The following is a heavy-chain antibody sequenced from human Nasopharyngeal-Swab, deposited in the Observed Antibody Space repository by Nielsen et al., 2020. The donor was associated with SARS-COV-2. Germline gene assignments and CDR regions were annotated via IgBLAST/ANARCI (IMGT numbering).Heavy chain of an antibody. V-gene: IGHV3-33*01. D-gene: IGHD1-1*01. CDR1: GFTFSSYG. J-gene: IGHJ4*02. CDR3: AGAPRGPTGPPFDY. CDR2: IWSDGSNK. Sequence: GGSLRLSCAASGFTFSSYGMHWVRQAPGKGLEWVAVIWSDGSNKYYADSVKGRFTISRDNSKNTLFLQMDSLTAEDTAVYYCAGAPRGPTGPPFDYWGQGILVTVSS.